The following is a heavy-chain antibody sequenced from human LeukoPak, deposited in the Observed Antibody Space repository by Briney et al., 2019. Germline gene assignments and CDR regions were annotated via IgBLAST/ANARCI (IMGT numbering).Heavy chain of an antibody. D-gene: IGHD5-12*01. CDR1: GYTFTGYY. CDR3: ARASPPGGWLRLRGNYYYYTDV. Sequence: ASVKVSCKASGYTFTGYYMHWVRQAPGQGLEWMGWINPNSGGTNYAQKFQGRVTMTRDTSISTAYMELSRLRSDDTAVYYCARASPPGGWLRLRGNYYYYTDVWGKGTTVTVSS. J-gene: IGHJ6*03. V-gene: IGHV1-2*02. CDR2: INPNSGGT.